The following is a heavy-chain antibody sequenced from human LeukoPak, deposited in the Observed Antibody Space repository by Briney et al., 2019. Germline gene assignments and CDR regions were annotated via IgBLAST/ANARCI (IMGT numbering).Heavy chain of an antibody. V-gene: IGHV1-2*04. J-gene: IGHJ4*02. CDR3: ARHGELSPTDY. CDR1: GYTFTGYY. CDR2: INPNSGGT. Sequence: GASVKVSCKASGYTFTGYYMHWVRQAPGQGLEWMGWINPNSGGTNYAQKFQGWITMTRDTSISTAYMELSRLRSEDTAVYYCARHGELSPTDYWGQGTLVTVSS. D-gene: IGHD3-16*02.